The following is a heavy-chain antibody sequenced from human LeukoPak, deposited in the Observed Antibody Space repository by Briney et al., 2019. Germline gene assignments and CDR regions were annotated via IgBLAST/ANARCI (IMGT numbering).Heavy chain of an antibody. Sequence: GGSLRLSCAASGFTFSSYAMSWVRQAPGKGLEWVSAISGSGGSTYYADSVKGRFTISRDNSKNTLYLHMNSLRAEDTAVYHCAKTPSIAVAGTSDYWGQGTLVTVSS. V-gene: IGHV3-23*01. CDR1: GFTFSSYA. CDR2: ISGSGGST. CDR3: AKTPSIAVAGTSDY. D-gene: IGHD6-19*01. J-gene: IGHJ4*02.